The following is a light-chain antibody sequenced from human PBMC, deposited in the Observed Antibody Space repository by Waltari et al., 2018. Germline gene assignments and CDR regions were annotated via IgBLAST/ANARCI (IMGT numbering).Light chain of an antibody. CDR2: STN. CDR1: SGSVSTGYY. V-gene: IGLV8-61*01. Sequence: QTVVTQEPSFSVSPGGTVTLTCGLSSGSVSTGYYPSWYQQTPGQAPRTLIFSTNTRSSGVPDRFAGSIRGNKAALTITGAQADDESDYYCGLYMGRGISIFGGGTKVTVL. J-gene: IGLJ2*01. CDR3: GLYMGRGISI.